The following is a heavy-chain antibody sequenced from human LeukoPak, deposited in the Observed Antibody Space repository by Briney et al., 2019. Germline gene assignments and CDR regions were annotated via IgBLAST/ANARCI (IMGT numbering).Heavy chain of an antibody. V-gene: IGHV4-4*09. Sequence: PSETLSLTCTVSGGSSSSYYWSWIRQPPGKGLEWIGYIYTSGSTNYNPSLKSRVTISVDTSKNQFSLKLSSVTAADTAVYYCARQGGSSSSSGRYYYYYMDVWGKGTTVTVSS. CDR3: ARQGGSSSSSGRYYYYYMDV. CDR2: IYTSGST. D-gene: IGHD6-6*01. J-gene: IGHJ6*03. CDR1: GGSSSSYY.